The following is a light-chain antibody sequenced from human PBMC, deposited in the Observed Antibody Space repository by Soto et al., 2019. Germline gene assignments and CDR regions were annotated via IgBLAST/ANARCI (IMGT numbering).Light chain of an antibody. Sequence: QSGLTQPASVSGSPGQSITISCTGTSSDVGGYNYVSWYQQHPGKAPKLMIYDVSNRPSGVSNRFFGSKSGNTASLTISGLQAEDEADYYCSSYTSSSTLLYVFGTGTKVTV. CDR2: DVS. CDR3: SSYTSSSTLLYV. V-gene: IGLV2-14*01. CDR1: SSDVGGYNY. J-gene: IGLJ1*01.